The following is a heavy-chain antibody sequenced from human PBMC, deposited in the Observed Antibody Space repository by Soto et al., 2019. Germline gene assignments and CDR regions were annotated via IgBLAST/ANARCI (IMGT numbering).Heavy chain of an antibody. V-gene: IGHV1-8*01. D-gene: IGHD2-15*01. CDR2: MNPNSGNT. CDR3: ARGGVVVVADSFDY. J-gene: IGHJ4*02. CDR1: GYTFTSYD. Sequence: QVQLVQSGAEVKKPGASVKVSCKASGYTFTSYDINWVRQATGQGLEWMGWMNPNSGNTGYAQKYQGSVPMTRNTSISTADMELSSLRSEDTAVSYCARGGVVVVADSFDYWGQGTLVTVSS.